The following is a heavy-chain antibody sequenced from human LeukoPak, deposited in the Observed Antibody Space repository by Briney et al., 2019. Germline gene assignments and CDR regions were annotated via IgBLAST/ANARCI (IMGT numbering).Heavy chain of an antibody. CDR2: ITAYNGNR. CDR3: ARDNDKVVDH. J-gene: IGHJ4*01. CDR1: GYTFSNYG. Sequence: ASVKVSCKTSGYTFSNYGISWVRQAPGQGLEWMGWITAYNGNRLYAQRFQGRITLTTDTSTSTSYMELRSLGYGDTAIYYCARDNDKVVDHWGQGTLVTVSS. V-gene: IGHV1-18*01. D-gene: IGHD1-1*01.